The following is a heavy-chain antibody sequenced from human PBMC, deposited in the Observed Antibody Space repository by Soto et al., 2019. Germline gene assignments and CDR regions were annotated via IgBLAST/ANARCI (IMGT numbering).Heavy chain of an antibody. CDR3: ARHDSGGSYYYYYYMDV. V-gene: IGHV4-59*08. Sequence: SETLSLTCTVSGGSISSYYWSWIRQPPGKGLEWTGYIYYSGSTNYNPSLKSRVTISVDTSKNQFSLKLSSVTAADTAVYYCARHDSGGSYYYYYYMDVWGKGTTVTVSS. CDR1: GGSISSYY. CDR2: IYYSGST. D-gene: IGHD2-15*01. J-gene: IGHJ6*03.